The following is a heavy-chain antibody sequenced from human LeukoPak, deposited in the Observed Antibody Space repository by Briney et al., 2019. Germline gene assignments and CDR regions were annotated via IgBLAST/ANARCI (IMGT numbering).Heavy chain of an antibody. D-gene: IGHD1-26*01. CDR2: ISSSSSTI. CDR1: GFTFSSYS. Sequence: GGSLRLSSAASGFTFSSYSMNWVRQAPGKGLEWVSYISSSSSTIYYADSVKGRFTISRDNAKNSLYLQMNSLRAEDTAVYYCARDAEAGATNGGYYYYYYMDVWGKGTTVTVSS. CDR3: ARDAEAGATNGGYYYYYYMDV. V-gene: IGHV3-48*01. J-gene: IGHJ6*03.